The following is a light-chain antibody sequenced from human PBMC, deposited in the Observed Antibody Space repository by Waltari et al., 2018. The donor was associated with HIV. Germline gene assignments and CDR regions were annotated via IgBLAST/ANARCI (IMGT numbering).Light chain of an antibody. CDR1: QSVSSY. CDR2: GAS. Sequence: EIVLTQSPATLSLSPGERATLPCRASQSVSSYLAWYQQQPGQAPRLLIYGASSRATGIPARFSGSGSGTDFTLTISSLEPGDFGVYYCHQRSNWPITFGQGTRLEIK. J-gene: IGKJ5*01. CDR3: HQRSNWPIT. V-gene: IGKV3-11*01.